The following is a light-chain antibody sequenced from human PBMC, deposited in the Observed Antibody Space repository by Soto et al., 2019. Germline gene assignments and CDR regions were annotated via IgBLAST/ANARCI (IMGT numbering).Light chain of an antibody. Sequence: DIQITQSPSTLSASVGSRVPITCRARQSISSWLAWYQQKPGKAPKLLIYDASSLQSGVPSRFSGSGSGTEFTLTISSLQPDDFATYYCQHYNSYSEAFGQGTKVDIK. CDR1: QSISSW. CDR3: QHYNSYSEA. V-gene: IGKV1-5*01. CDR2: DAS. J-gene: IGKJ1*01.